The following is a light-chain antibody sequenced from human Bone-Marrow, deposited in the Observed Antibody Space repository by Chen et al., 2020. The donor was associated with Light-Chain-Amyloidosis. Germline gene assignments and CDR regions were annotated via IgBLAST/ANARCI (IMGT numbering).Light chain of an antibody. CDR1: QSVSSSY. J-gene: IGKJ1*01. CDR3: QQYGSSPWM. Sequence: EIVSTQSPGTLSLSPGERATLSCRASQSVSSSYLAWYQQKPGQAPRLLIYGASSRATGIPDRFSGSGSGTDFTLTISRLEPEDFAVYYCQQYGSSPWMFGQGTKVEIK. CDR2: GAS. V-gene: IGKV3-20*01.